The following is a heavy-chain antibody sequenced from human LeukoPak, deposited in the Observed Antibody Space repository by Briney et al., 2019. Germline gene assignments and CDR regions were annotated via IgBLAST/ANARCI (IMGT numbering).Heavy chain of an antibody. J-gene: IGHJ3*02. CDR3: ARDLRHYDFWSGYYTDAFDI. Sequence: SQTLSLTCTVSGGSISSVNYYWSWIRQPAGKGLEWIGRIYTSGSINYNPSLKSRVTISVDTSTNQFSLKLTSVTAADTAVYYCARDLRHYDFWSGYYTDAFDIWGQGTMVTVSS. D-gene: IGHD3-3*01. CDR1: GGSISSVNYY. V-gene: IGHV4-61*02. CDR2: IYTSGSI.